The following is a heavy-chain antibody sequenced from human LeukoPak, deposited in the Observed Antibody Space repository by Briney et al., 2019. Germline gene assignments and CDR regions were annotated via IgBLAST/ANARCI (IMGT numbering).Heavy chain of an antibody. CDR2: INPRGST. Sequence: SETLSLTCAVYGGSFSAYYWSWIRQPPGKGLEWIGEINPRGSTNYKLSLKSRVTISVDTSKNQFSLKLSSVTAADTAVYYCARGGRGGYYGSGSYPTTRNWFDPWGQGTLVTVSS. D-gene: IGHD3-10*01. J-gene: IGHJ5*02. V-gene: IGHV4-34*01. CDR3: ARGGRGGYYGSGSYPTTRNWFDP. CDR1: GGSFSAYY.